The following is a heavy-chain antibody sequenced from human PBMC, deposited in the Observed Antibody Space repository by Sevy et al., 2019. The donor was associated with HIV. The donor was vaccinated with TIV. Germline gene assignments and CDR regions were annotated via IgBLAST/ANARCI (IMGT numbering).Heavy chain of an antibody. CDR1: GDSINNGDYY. Sequence: SQTLSLTCTVSGDSINNGDYYWSWIRQHPGKGLEWNGKISYTGTTYYNPSLKSRLRISVERSENTLSLSLRSVTAADTAVYYCARTTVTTLSSAKNNWFDPWVQGTLVTVSS. CDR2: ISYTGTT. D-gene: IGHD4-4*01. V-gene: IGHV4-31*03. CDR3: ARTTVTTLSSAKNNWFDP. J-gene: IGHJ5*02.